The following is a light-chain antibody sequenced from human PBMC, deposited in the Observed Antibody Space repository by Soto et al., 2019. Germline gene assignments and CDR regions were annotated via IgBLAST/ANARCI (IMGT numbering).Light chain of an antibody. J-gene: IGKJ1*01. V-gene: IGKV3-15*01. CDR1: QSVNSN. CDR2: GAS. CDR3: QQYYNWPRT. Sequence: ETVMTQSPATLSVSPGERATLSCRASQSVNSNLAWYQQKPGQAPGLLIYGASTRATGIPARFSGSGSGTEFTLTISSLHSEDFAVYYCQQYYNWPRTFGQGTKVDIK.